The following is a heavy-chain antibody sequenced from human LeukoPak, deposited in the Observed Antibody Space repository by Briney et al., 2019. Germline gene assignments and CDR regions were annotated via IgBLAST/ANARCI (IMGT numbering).Heavy chain of an antibody. CDR3: AKDVSGGN. CDR2: ISGSGVST. J-gene: IGHJ4*02. V-gene: IGHV3-23*01. Sequence: GGSLRLSCAASGFTFRSYAMSWVRQAPGKGLEWVSGISGSGVSTDYADSVKGRFTISRDNSKNTLYLQMNNLKAEDTAVYYCAKDVSGGNWGQGNLVTVSS. D-gene: IGHD1-14*01. CDR1: GFTFRSYA.